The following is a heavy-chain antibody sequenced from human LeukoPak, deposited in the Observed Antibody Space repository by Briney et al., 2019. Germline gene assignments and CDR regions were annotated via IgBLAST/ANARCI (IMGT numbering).Heavy chain of an antibody. J-gene: IGHJ4*02. CDR3: AKAAGMGDNYYNFYFDY. V-gene: IGHV3-23*01. D-gene: IGHD5-24*01. Sequence: PGGSLRLSCAASGFTFSSYAMSWVRQAPGKGLEWVSAISGSGGSTYYADSVKGRFTISRDNSKNTLYLQMNSLRAEDTAIYYCAKAAGMGDNYYNFYFDYWGQGTLVTVSS. CDR1: GFTFSSYA. CDR2: ISGSGGST.